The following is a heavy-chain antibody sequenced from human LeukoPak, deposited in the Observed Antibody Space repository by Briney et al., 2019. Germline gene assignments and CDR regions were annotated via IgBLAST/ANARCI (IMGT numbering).Heavy chain of an antibody. D-gene: IGHD3-10*01. J-gene: IGHJ4*02. CDR3: TSHYGSGGYYQIY. CDR1: GFTFSNAW. V-gene: IGHV3-73*01. CDR2: IRSKANNYAT. Sequence: AGGSLRLSCAASGFTFSNAWMSWVRQASGKGLEWVGRIRSKANNYATAYAASVEGRFTVSRDDSKNTAYLQMNSLKTEDTAMYYCTSHYGSGGYYQIYWGQGTLVTVSS.